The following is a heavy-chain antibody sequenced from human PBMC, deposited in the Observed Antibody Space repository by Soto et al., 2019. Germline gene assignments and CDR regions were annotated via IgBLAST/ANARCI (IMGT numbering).Heavy chain of an antibody. CDR2: ISTSGTT. Sequence: SETLSLTCTVSGASISSYFWTWIRQPAGKGRDWIGRISTSGTTNYNPSLKSRVTMSVDTSKNHFSLNLSSVTAADTAVYYCAREAGPDRWFDPWGQGTLVTVSS. CDR1: GASISSYF. V-gene: IGHV4-4*07. D-gene: IGHD6-19*01. CDR3: AREAGPDRWFDP. J-gene: IGHJ5*02.